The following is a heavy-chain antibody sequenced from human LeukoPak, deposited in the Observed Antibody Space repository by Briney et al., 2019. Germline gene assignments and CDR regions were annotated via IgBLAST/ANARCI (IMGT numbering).Heavy chain of an antibody. J-gene: IGHJ2*01. CDR1: RFTFSTYG. CDR2: ISGSGGST. Sequence: GGSLRLSCAASRFTFSTYGMSWVRQAPGKGLEWVSSISGSGGSTNYADSVKGRFTISRDNSKNTLYLQMNSLRADDTAVYYCARDRGNSFWYFDLWGRGTLVTVSS. CDR3: ARDRGNSFWYFDL. D-gene: IGHD2-21*02. V-gene: IGHV3-23*01.